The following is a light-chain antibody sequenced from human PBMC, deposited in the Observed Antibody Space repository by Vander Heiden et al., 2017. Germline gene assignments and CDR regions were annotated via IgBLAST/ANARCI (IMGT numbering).Light chain of an antibody. V-gene: IGKV1-33*01. Sequence: DIQMTQSPSSLSASVGDRVTITCQASQDISNYLNWYQQKPGKAPKLLICDASNLETGVPSRFSGSGSGTEFTFTISSLQPEDIATYYCQQYDNLTFGGGTKVEIK. CDR1: QDISNY. CDR2: DAS. J-gene: IGKJ4*01. CDR3: QQYDNLT.